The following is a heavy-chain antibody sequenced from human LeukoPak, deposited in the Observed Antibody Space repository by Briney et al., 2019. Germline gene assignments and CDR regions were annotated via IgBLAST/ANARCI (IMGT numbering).Heavy chain of an antibody. CDR3: ARYSAPVTSIDY. CDR2: IYYSGSI. CDR1: GASISSYY. D-gene: IGHD2-21*02. V-gene: IGHV4-59*01. J-gene: IGHJ4*02. Sequence: NASETLSLTCTVSGASISSYYWSWIRQPPGKGLEWIGDIYYSGSIKYNPSLKSRVTMSVDTSKNQFSLMLSSVTAADTAVYYCARYSAPVTSIDYWGQGTLVTVSS.